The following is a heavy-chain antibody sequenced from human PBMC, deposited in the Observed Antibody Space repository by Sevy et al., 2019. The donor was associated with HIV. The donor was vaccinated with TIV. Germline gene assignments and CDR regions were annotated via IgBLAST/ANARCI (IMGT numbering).Heavy chain of an antibody. D-gene: IGHD6-19*01. J-gene: IGHJ4*01. V-gene: IGHV3-30-3*01. CDR2: ISYEGSET. CDR1: GFAFSTHA. Sequence: GGSLRLSCAASGFAFSTHAMHWVRQAPGKGLAWVAVISYEGSETFYAASVEGRFTISRDNSKDMLSLQINSLKAEDTAVYYCARDGGYSSKWCPLYWGHGTLVTVSS. CDR3: ARDGGYSSKWCPLY.